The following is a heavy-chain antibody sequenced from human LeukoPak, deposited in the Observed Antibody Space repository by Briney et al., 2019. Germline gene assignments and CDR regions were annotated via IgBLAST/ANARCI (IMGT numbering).Heavy chain of an antibody. V-gene: IGHV3-53*01. CDR2: IYSGGNT. CDR3: ARTGNPATGDY. Sequence: GGSLRLSCAASGFTVSSNYMSWVRQAPGKGLEWVSVIYSGGNTYYADSVEGRFTISRDNSKNTLYLQMNSLRAEDTAVYYCARTGNPATGDYWGQGTLVTVSS. J-gene: IGHJ4*02. CDR1: GFTVSSNY. D-gene: IGHD1-1*01.